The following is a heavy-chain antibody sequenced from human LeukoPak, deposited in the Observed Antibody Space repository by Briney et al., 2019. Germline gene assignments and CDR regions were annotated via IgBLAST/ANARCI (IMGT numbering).Heavy chain of an antibody. V-gene: IGHV3-23*01. D-gene: IGHD3-10*01. CDR2: ISGSGGNT. J-gene: IGHJ4*02. CDR1: GFTFSSYE. Sequence: GGSLRLSCAASGFTFSSYEMNWVRQAPGKGLEWVSGISGSGGNTYYADSVKGRFTISRDNSKNTLYLQMNSLRAEDTAVYYCAKDSARYGSGSYFDYWGQGTLVTVSS. CDR3: AKDSARYGSGSYFDY.